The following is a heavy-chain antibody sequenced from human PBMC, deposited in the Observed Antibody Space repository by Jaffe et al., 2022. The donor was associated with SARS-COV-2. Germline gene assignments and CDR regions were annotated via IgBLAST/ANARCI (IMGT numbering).Heavy chain of an antibody. V-gene: IGHV3-64D*09. CDR1: GYTFSTYA. Sequence: EVQLVESGGDLVQPGGSLRLSCSASGYTFSTYAMHWVRQAPGKGLEYVSGVSDNGVRTYYADSVKGRFTIFRDNSKNTLSLQMSSLSTDDTAIYYCVKERTSGWYDFDCWGQGTLVTVSS. CDR3: VKERTSGWYDFDC. D-gene: IGHD6-19*01. CDR2: VSDNGVRT. J-gene: IGHJ4*02.